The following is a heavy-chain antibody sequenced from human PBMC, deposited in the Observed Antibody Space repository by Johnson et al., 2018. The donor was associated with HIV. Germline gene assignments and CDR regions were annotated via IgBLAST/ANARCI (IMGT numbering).Heavy chain of an antibody. D-gene: IGHD6-13*01. CDR2: ISWNSGSI. J-gene: IGHJ3*02. V-gene: IGHV3-9*01. CDR1: GFTFDDYA. Sequence: VQLVESGGGVVQPGTSLILSCAASGFTFDDYAMHWVRQAPGKGLEWVSGISWNSGSIGYADSVKGRFTISRDNAKNSLYLQMNSLRAEDTAVYYCAKSPRGYSSIWGQGTMVTVSS. CDR3: AKSPRGYSSI.